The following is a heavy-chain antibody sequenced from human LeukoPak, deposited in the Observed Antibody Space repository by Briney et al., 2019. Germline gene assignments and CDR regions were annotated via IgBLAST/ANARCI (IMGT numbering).Heavy chain of an antibody. Sequence: PSETLSLTCTVSGDSISSFYWSWIRQPAGKGLEWIGRIYSSGSTNYNPSLESRVTMSVDTSKNQLSLKLSSVTAADTAVYYCARDVVAAAGTWDYWGQGTLVTVSS. D-gene: IGHD6-13*01. J-gene: IGHJ4*02. CDR3: ARDVVAAAGTWDY. CDR2: IYSSGST. V-gene: IGHV4-4*07. CDR1: GDSISSFY.